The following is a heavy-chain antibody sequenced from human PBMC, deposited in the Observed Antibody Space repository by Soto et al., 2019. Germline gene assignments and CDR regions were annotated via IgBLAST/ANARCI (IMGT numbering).Heavy chain of an antibody. J-gene: IGHJ3*02. CDR3: ARDVNALDI. CDR1: GYTFTSYA. V-gene: IGHV1-3*05. Sequence: QVQLVQSGAEEKKPGASVKVSCKASGYTFTSYAMHWVRQAPGQRLEWMGWINAGNGNTKYSQKFQGRVTITRDTSVSKGNTEVRGCRYQNRAMYYCARDVNALDIWGQGTMVTVSS. CDR2: INAGNGNT.